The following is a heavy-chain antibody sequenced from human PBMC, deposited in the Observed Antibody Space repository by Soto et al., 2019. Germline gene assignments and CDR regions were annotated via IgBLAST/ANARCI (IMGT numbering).Heavy chain of an antibody. CDR3: AKGGSNYGDRITLVRWFDP. J-gene: IGHJ5*02. CDR1: GFTFSSYA. Sequence: GGSLRLSCAASGFTFSSYAMSWVRQAPGKGLEWVSAISGSGGSTYYADSVKGRFTISRDNSKNTLYLQMNSLRAEDTAVYYCAKGGSNYGDRITLVRWFDPWGQGTLVTVSS. V-gene: IGHV3-23*01. D-gene: IGHD1-26*01. CDR2: ISGSGGST.